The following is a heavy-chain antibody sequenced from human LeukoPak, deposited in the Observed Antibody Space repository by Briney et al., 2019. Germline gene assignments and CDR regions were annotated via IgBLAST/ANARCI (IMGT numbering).Heavy chain of an antibody. V-gene: IGHV4-34*01. D-gene: IGHD3-22*01. CDR1: GGSFSGYY. CDR2: INHSGST. J-gene: IGHJ4*02. Sequence: SETLSLTCAVYGGSFSGYYWSWIRQPPGKGLEWIGEINHSGSTNYNPSLKSRVTISVDTSKNQFSLKLSSVTAADTAVYYCARTPRNYYDSSGYYFDYWGQGTLVTVSS. CDR3: ARTPRNYYDSSGYYFDY.